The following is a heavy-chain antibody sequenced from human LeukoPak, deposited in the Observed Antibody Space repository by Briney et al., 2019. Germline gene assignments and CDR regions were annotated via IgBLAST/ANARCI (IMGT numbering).Heavy chain of an antibody. CDR1: GYNFATYW. CDR2: IYPGDSDT. D-gene: IGHD2-8*01. Sequence: GESLKISCKGSGYNFATYWIAWGRQMPGKGLGWVGIIYPGDSDTRYSPSFQGQVTISADKSITTAYLQWSSLKAPDTAMYYCASRGYCISDVYYGNDYWGQGPLVPVSS. CDR3: ASRGYCISDVYYGNDY. V-gene: IGHV5-51*01. J-gene: IGHJ4*02.